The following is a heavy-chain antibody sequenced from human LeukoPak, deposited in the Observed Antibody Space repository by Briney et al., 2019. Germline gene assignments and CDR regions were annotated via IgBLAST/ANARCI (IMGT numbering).Heavy chain of an antibody. CDR3: ASESYSSGWYSTKFDY. J-gene: IGHJ4*02. Sequence: SETLSLTCTVSGGSISSSSYHWGWIRQPPGKGLEWIGSIYYSGSTYYNPSLRSRVTISGDTSKNQFSLKLSSVTAADTAVYYCASESYSSGWYSTKFDYWGQGTLVTVSS. CDR1: GGSISSSSYH. CDR2: IYYSGST. D-gene: IGHD6-19*01. V-gene: IGHV4-39*01.